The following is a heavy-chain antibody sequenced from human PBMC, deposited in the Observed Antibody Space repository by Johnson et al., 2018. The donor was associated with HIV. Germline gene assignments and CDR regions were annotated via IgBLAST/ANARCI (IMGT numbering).Heavy chain of an antibody. Sequence: VQLVESGGGVVRPGGSLRLSCAASGFTFSSYWMSWVRQAPGKGLEWVANIKQDGSEKYYADSVKGRFTISRDNAKNALFLHMNSLRAEDTAVYYCARDLSEGELGHAFDIWGQGTMVTVSS. CDR1: GFTFSSYW. CDR2: IKQDGSEK. J-gene: IGHJ3*02. D-gene: IGHD1-26*01. CDR3: ARDLSEGELGHAFDI. V-gene: IGHV3-7*01.